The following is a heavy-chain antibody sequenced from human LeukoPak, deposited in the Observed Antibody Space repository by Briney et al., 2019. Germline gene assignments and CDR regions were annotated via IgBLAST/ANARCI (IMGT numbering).Heavy chain of an antibody. D-gene: IGHD2-2*01. CDR2: ICYSVST. V-gene: IGHV4-59*12. J-gene: IGHJ5*02. CDR3: ARRGFKISGYCSSTSCSLWFDP. Sequence: TSETLSLTCTVSGGSIGNYSWSWIRQPPGKGLEWIGYICYSVSTDYNPSLKSRVTISADTSKNQFSLKLSSVTAADTAVYYCARRGFKISGYCSSTSCSLWFDPWGQGTLVTVSS. CDR1: GGSIGNYS.